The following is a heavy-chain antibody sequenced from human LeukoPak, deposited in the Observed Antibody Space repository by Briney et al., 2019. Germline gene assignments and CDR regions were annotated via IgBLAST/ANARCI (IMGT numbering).Heavy chain of an antibody. D-gene: IGHD7-27*01. J-gene: IGHJ4*02. V-gene: IGHV3-23*01. CDR3: AKATGSWGPNDY. CDR1: GFTFSSYA. CDR2: ISGSGGST. Sequence: QPGGSLRLSCAASGFTFSSYAMSWVRQAPGKGLEWVSSISGSGGSTSYADSMWARFTTSRDNSNNTLYLQMNNLRVEDTAVYYCAKATGSWGPNDYWGQGALVTVSS.